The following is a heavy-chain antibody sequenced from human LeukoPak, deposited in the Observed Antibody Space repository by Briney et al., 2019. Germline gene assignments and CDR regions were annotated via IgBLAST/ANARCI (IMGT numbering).Heavy chain of an antibody. D-gene: IGHD6-19*01. V-gene: IGHV4-34*01. CDR3: ARGSGGSIAVAGTWFFDP. Sequence: SETLSLTCAVYGGSFSGYYWSWIRQPPGKGLEWIGEINHSGSTNYNPSLKSRVTISADTSKNQFSLKLSSVTAADTAVYYCARGSGGSIAVAGTWFFDPWGQGTLVTVSS. CDR1: GGSFSGYY. CDR2: INHSGST. J-gene: IGHJ5*02.